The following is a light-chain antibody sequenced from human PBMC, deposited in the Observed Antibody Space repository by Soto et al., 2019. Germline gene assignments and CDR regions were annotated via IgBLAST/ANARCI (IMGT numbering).Light chain of an antibody. CDR2: XXX. J-gene: IGLJ2*01. CDR1: SSDVGAYTY. V-gene: IGLV2-14*01. Sequence: QSVLTQPASVSGSPGQSITISCTGTSSDVGAYTYVSWYQQHPGKAPKLMIXXXXXXXXXXXXXXSGSKSGNTASLTISGXXXXXXXXXYCSSHTTSNTLVFGGGTKLTVL. CDR3: SSHTTSNTLV.